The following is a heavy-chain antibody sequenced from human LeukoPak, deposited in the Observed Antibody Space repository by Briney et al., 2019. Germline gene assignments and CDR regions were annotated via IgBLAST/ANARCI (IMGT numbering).Heavy chain of an antibody. J-gene: IGHJ4*02. CDR1: GLTVSSNY. CDR2: IYSGGDT. Sequence: GGSLRLSCAASGLTVSSNYMSWVRQAPGKGLEWVSVIYSGGDTYYADSVKGRFTISRDNSKNTLYLQMNSLRAEDTAVYYCARGHYGGNSAIDYWGQGTLVTVSS. D-gene: IGHD4-23*01. CDR3: ARGHYGGNSAIDY. V-gene: IGHV3-53*01.